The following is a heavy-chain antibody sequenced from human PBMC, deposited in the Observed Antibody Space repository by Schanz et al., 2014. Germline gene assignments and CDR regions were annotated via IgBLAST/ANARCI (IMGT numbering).Heavy chain of an antibody. V-gene: IGHV1-18*04. D-gene: IGHD3-9*01. J-gene: IGHJ6*02. CDR3: ARVQDDILTGSEYYYGMDV. Sequence: QVQLVQSGAEVKKPGASVKVSCKASGYTFVSYSMHWVRQAPGQGLEWMGWISAYTNNTNYAQKVQGRVTMTTDTSTGTAYMELRSLRSDDTAVYYCARVQDDILTGSEYYYGMDVWGQGTTVTVSS. CDR2: ISAYTNNT. CDR1: GYTFVSYS.